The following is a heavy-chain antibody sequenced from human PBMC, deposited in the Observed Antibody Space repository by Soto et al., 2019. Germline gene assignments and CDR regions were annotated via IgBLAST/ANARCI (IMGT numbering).Heavy chain of an antibody. CDR2: ISAYNGNK. V-gene: IGHV1-18*04. J-gene: IGHJ4*02. CDR1: GYMFTTYG. D-gene: IGHD6-6*01. Sequence: QVQLVQSGGEVKKPGASVEVSCRTSGYMFTTYGMSWVRQAPGQGLEWMAWISAYNGNKKYAQKFLCRVTMTTDTSTSTVSMELRNLTSHDTGTYFCARTGGGMAARPLEYWGQGTLVTVSA. CDR3: ARTGGGMAARPLEY.